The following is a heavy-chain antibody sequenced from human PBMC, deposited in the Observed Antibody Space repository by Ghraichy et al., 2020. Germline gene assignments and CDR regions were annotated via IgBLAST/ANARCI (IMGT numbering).Heavy chain of an antibody. Sequence: ASVKVSFKASGYTFTGYYMHWVRQAPGQGLEWMGRINPNSGGTNYAQKFQGRVTMTRDTSISTAYMELSRLRSDDTAVYYCARDGGRGYDSGYWGQGTLVTVSS. V-gene: IGHV1-2*06. D-gene: IGHD5-12*01. J-gene: IGHJ4*02. CDR1: GYTFTGYY. CDR2: INPNSGGT. CDR3: ARDGGRGYDSGY.